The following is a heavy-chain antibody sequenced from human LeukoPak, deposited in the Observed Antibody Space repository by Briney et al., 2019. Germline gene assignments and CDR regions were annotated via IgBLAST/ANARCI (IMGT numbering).Heavy chain of an antibody. J-gene: IGHJ5*02. CDR2: ISAYSGNT. V-gene: IGHV1-18*01. CDR1: GYTFTNYG. CDR3: ARDRESITIFGVVIKRNNWFDP. Sequence: GASVKVSCKASGYTFTNYGISWVRQAPGQGLEWMGWISAYSGNTNYAQKLQGRVTMTTDTSTGTAYMELRSLRSDDTALYYCARDRESITIFGVVIKRNNWFDPWGQGTLVTVSS. D-gene: IGHD3-3*01.